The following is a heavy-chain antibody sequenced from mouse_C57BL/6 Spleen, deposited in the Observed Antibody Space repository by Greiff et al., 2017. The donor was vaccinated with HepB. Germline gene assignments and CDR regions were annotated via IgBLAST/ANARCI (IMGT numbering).Heavy chain of an antibody. Sequence: EVQLQQSGPELVKPGASVKISCKASGYTFTDYYMNWVKQSHGKSLEWIGDINPNNGGTSYNQKFKGKATLTVDKSSSTAYMELRSLTSEDSAVYYWARGEYDGAYWGQGTLVTVSA. CDR2: INPNNGGT. V-gene: IGHV1-26*01. D-gene: IGHD2-4*01. J-gene: IGHJ3*01. CDR1: GYTFTDYY. CDR3: ARGEYDGAY.